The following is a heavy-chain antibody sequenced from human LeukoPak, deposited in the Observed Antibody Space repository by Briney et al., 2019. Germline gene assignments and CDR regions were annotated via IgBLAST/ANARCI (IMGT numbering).Heavy chain of an antibody. CDR1: GDSVSSNSAA. Sequence: SQTLSLTCAIAGDSVSSNSAAWNWIRQSPSIGLEWLGRTYYRSKWYNDYAVSVKSRITINPDTSKNQFSLQLNSVTPEDTAVYYCARDQSVAARRRAPPGVNWFDPWGQGTLVTVSS. CDR3: ARDQSVAARRRAPPGVNWFDP. D-gene: IGHD6-6*01. J-gene: IGHJ5*02. V-gene: IGHV6-1*01. CDR2: TYYRSKWYN.